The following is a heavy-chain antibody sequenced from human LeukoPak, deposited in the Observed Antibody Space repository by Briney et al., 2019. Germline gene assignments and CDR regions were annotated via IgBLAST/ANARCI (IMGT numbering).Heavy chain of an antibody. J-gene: IGHJ4*02. CDR2: IYWDDDK. Sequence: SGPTLVNPTQTLTLTCTFSGFSLSTSGVGVGWIRQPPGKALECLALIYWDDDKRYSPSLKSRLTITKDTTKNQVVLTMTNMDPVDTATYYCALLTGYAAYFDYWGQGTLITVSS. V-gene: IGHV2-5*02. CDR3: ALLTGYAAYFDY. D-gene: IGHD3-9*01. CDR1: GFSLSTSGVG.